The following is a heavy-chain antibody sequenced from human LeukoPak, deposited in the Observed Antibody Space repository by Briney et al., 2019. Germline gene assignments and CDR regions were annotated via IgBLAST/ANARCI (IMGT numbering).Heavy chain of an antibody. CDR3: AGGGDSYYDYVWGIERFVY. CDR2: ISSSSSYI. V-gene: IGHV3-21*01. CDR1: GFTFSSYS. D-gene: IGHD3-16*01. J-gene: IGHJ4*02. Sequence: GGSLRLSCAASGFTFSSYSMNWVRRAPGKGLEWVSSISSSSSYIYYADSVKGRFTISRDNAKNSLYLQMNSLRAEDTAVYYCAGGGDSYYDYVWGIERFVYWGQGTLVTVSS.